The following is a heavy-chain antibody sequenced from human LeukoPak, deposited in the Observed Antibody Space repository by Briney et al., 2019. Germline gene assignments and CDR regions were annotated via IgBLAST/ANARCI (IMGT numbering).Heavy chain of an antibody. D-gene: IGHD4-17*01. CDR1: GFTFGDYV. V-gene: IGHV3-49*04. CDR2: IRSKAYGGTT. J-gene: IGHJ4*02. Sequence: GGSLRLSCTASGFTFGDYVMSWVRQAPGKGLEWVGFIRSKAYGGTTKNAASVKGRFTISRDDSRSIAYLQMNSLRAEDTAVYYCLGGMTTVTDWGQGTLVTVSS. CDR3: LGGMTTVTD.